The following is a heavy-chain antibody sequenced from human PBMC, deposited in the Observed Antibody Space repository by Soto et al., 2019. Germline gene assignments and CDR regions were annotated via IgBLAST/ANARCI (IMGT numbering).Heavy chain of an antibody. J-gene: IGHJ4*02. CDR3: ARGVGYSYGYDY. Sequence: QVQLVESGGGVVQPGRSLRLSCAASGFTFSSYAMHWVRQAPGKGLEWVAVISYDGSNKYYADSVKGRFTISRDNSKNTLYLQMNSLRAEDTAVYYCARGVGYSYGYDYWGQGTLVTVSS. D-gene: IGHD5-18*01. V-gene: IGHV3-30-3*01. CDR1: GFTFSSYA. CDR2: ISYDGSNK.